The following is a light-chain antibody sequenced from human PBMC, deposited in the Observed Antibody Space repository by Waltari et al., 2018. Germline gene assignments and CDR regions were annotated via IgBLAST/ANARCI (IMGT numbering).Light chain of an antibody. Sequence: SWTQQHPGKAPNLLIYEFSQRPSGVPDRFSGSKSGNTASLTVSGLQAEDEADYYGSSYAGSTVVFGGGTKLTVL. CDR2: EFS. CDR3: SSYAGSTVV. V-gene: IGLV2-8*01. J-gene: IGLJ2*01.